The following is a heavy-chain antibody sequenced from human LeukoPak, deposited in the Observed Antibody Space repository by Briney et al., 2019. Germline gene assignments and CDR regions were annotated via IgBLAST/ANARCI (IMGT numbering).Heavy chain of an antibody. CDR3: TRVSGTYNWFDP. Sequence: GGSLRLSCAASGFTFSGSAIHWVRQSSGKGLEWVGQIDKKDKGYATATAYAASVKGRFTISRDDSINTAYLQMKSLKTEDTALYYCTRVSGTYNWFDPWGQGTLVTVSS. V-gene: IGHV3-73*01. D-gene: IGHD1-26*01. J-gene: IGHJ5*02. CDR2: IDKKDKGYATAT. CDR1: GFTFSGSA.